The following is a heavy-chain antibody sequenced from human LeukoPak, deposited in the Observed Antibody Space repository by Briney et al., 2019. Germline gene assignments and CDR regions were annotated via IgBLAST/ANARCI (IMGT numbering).Heavy chain of an antibody. D-gene: IGHD6-13*01. V-gene: IGHV4-34*01. J-gene: IGHJ6*03. CDR2: INHSGST. Sequence: SETLSLTCAVYGGSFSGYYWSWIRQPPGKGLEWIGEINHSGSTNYNPSLKSRVTISVDTSKNQFSLKLSSVTAADTAVYYCARRGRAAASTPKHYYYYYMDVWGKGTTVTVSS. CDR3: ARRGRAAASTPKHYYYYYMDV. CDR1: GGSFSGYY.